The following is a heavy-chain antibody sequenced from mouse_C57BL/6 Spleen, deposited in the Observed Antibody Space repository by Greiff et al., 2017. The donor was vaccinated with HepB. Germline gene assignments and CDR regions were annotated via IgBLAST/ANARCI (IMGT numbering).Heavy chain of an antibody. D-gene: IGHD1-1*01. V-gene: IGHV3-6*01. J-gene: IGHJ3*01. CDR3: ARDRGYGSSYGTFAY. CDR1: GYSITSGYY. CDR2: ISYDGSN. Sequence: EVQLVESGPGLVKPSQSLSLTCSVTGYSITSGYYWNWIRQFPGNKLEWMGYISYDGSNNYNPSLKNRISITRDTSKNQFFLKLNSVTTEDTATYYCARDRGYGSSYGTFAYWGQGTLVTVSA.